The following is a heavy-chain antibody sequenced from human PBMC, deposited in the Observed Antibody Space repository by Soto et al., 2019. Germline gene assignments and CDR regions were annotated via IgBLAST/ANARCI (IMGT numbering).Heavy chain of an antibody. J-gene: IGHJ4*02. D-gene: IGHD3-10*01. CDR3: TRPSHDTSSYFQHEAYYFDF. CDR1: GFIFIGSA. V-gene: IGHV3-73*01. CDR2: IRNKANSYET. Sequence: GSLRLSCAASGFIFIGSAFHWVRQASGKGPEWVGRIRNKANSYETAYSASVRGRFTISRDDSKNTAYLQMNSLKTEDTALYYCTRPSHDTSSYFQHEAYYFDFWGPGTLVTVSS.